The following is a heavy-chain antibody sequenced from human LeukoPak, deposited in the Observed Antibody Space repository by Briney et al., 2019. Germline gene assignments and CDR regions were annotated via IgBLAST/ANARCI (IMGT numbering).Heavy chain of an antibody. CDR1: GGSISSYY. CDR3: ARVGTFYVYAFDI. CDR2: IYYSGST. D-gene: IGHD5/OR15-5a*01. J-gene: IGHJ3*02. V-gene: IGHV4-59*01. Sequence: SETLSLTCTDSGGSISSYYWSWIRQPPGKGLEWIGYIYYSGSTNYNPSLKSRVTISVDTSKNQFSLKLSSVTAADTAVYYCARVGTFYVYAFDIWGQGTMVTVSS.